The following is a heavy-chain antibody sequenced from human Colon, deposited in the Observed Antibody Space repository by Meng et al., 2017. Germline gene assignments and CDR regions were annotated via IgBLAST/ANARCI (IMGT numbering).Heavy chain of an antibody. CDR1: CGSISSENW. CDR2: IYHSGST. V-gene: IGHV4-4*02. Sequence: HELAPALVMPSWTLSLTCAASCGSISSENWWSWVRQPPGKGLEWIGEIYHSGSTNYNPSLKSRVTISVDKSKNQFSLKLSSVTAADTAVYYCASFPPPGKQWLVTDYWGQGTLVTVSS. D-gene: IGHD6-19*01. J-gene: IGHJ4*02. CDR3: ASFPPPGKQWLVTDY.